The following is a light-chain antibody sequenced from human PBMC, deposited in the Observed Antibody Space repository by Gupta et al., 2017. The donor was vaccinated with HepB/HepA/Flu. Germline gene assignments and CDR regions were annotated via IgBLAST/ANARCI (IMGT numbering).Light chain of an antibody. CDR1: NIGSKS. J-gene: IGLJ3*02. Sequence: SYVLTQPSSVSVAPGKTARITCGGDNIGSKSVHWYQQKPGQAPVLVVYDDSDRPSGIPERFSGSNSGNTATLTISRVEAGDEADYYCQVWDTSSDHRVFGGGTKLTVL. CDR2: DDS. CDR3: QVWDTSSDHRV. V-gene: IGLV3-21*03.